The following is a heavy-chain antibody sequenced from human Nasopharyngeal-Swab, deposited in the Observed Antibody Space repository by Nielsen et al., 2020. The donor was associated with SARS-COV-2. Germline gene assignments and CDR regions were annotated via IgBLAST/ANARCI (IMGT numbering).Heavy chain of an antibody. D-gene: IGHD6-13*01. Sequence: SETLSLTCTVSGGSISGFYWSWIRQPPGMGLEWIGNIFHSGTTHYNPSLKSRVNISVAKSKNQVSLTLGSVTAADTAIYYCARAGGASGTAWFDPWGQGAQVIVSS. CDR3: ARAGGASGTAWFDP. CDR2: IFHSGTT. J-gene: IGHJ5*02. V-gene: IGHV4-59*01. CDR1: GGSISGFY.